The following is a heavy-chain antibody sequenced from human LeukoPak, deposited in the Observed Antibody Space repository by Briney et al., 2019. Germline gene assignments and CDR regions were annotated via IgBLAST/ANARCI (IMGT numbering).Heavy chain of an antibody. V-gene: IGHV4-34*01. D-gene: IGHD4-23*01. Sequence: PSEALSLTCAVYDGSFSAYCWSWIRQPPRKGLEWIGEIYHSGSANYNPSLQSRVTISVDTSKNQFSLKLSSVTAADTAVYYCARGLGGGNSVYFDLWGRGTLVTVSS. CDR2: IYHSGSA. J-gene: IGHJ2*01. CDR1: DGSFSAYC. CDR3: ARGLGGGNSVYFDL.